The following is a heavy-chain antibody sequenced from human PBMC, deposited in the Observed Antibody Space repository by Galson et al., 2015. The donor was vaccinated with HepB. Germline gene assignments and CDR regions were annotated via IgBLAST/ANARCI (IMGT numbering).Heavy chain of an antibody. CDR2: IWYDGSNK. CDR1: GFTFSSYG. J-gene: IGHJ6*03. V-gene: IGHV3-33*01. D-gene: IGHD3-10*01. Sequence: SLRLSCAASGFTFSSYGMHWVRQAPGKGLEWVAVIWYDGSNKYYADSVKGRFTISRDNSKNTLYLQMNSLRAEDTAVYYCARNSYGSGSYYPLYYYYYYMDVWGKGTTVTVSS. CDR3: ARNSYGSGSYYPLYYYYYYMDV.